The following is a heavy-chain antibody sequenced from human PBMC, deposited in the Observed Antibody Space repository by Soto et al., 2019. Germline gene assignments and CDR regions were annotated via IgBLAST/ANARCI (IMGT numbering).Heavy chain of an antibody. D-gene: IGHD2-2*01. V-gene: IGHV1-2*04. CDR3: ARGCSSTSCYANYYYYMDV. Sequence: ASVKVSCKASGYTFTGYYMHWVRQAPGQGLEWMGWINPNSGGTNYAQKFQGWVTMTRDTSISTAYMELSRLRSDDTAVYYCARGCSSTSCYANYYYYMDVWGKGTTVTVSS. J-gene: IGHJ6*03. CDR1: GYTFTGYY. CDR2: INPNSGGT.